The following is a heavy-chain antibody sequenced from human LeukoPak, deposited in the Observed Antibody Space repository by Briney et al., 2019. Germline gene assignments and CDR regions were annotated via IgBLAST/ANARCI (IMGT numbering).Heavy chain of an antibody. J-gene: IGHJ4*02. CDR1: GYTLTELS. CDR3: ARADVLFLGY. CDR2: FDPEDGET. V-gene: IGHV1-24*01. Sequence: ASVKVSCKVSGYTLTELSMHWVRQAPGKGLEWMGGFDPEDGETIYAQKFQGRVTMTTDTSTSTAYMELRSLRSDDTAVYYCARADVLFLGYWGQGTLVTVSS. D-gene: IGHD2-21*01.